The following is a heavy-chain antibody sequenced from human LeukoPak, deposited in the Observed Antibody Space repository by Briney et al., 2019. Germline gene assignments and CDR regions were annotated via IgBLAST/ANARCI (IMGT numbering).Heavy chain of an antibody. CDR2: ISGDGGST. V-gene: IGHV3-43*02. CDR1: GFPFDDYA. Sequence: GGSLRLSCAASGFPFDDYAMHWVRQAPGKGLEWVSLISGDGGSTYYADSVKGRFTISRHNSKNSLYLQMNSLRTEDTALYYCAKDIWVRGDVACDICGQGTMVTVSS. J-gene: IGHJ3*02. D-gene: IGHD3-10*01. CDR3: AKDIWVRGDVACDI.